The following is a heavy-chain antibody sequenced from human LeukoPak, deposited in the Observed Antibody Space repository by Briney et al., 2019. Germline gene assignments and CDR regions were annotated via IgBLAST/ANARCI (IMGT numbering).Heavy chain of an antibody. D-gene: IGHD2-15*01. CDR2: IDSDGITT. V-gene: IGHV3-74*01. J-gene: IGHJ4*02. Sequence: GGSLSLSCAASGFTFSNYWMHWVRQVPGKGLVWVSRIDSDGITTSYADSVKGRFTISRDNAKNSLYLQMNSLRAEDTAVYYCARDRCSGGICYSFDQWGQGTLFTVSS. CDR3: ARDRCSGGICYSFDQ. CDR1: GFTFSNYW.